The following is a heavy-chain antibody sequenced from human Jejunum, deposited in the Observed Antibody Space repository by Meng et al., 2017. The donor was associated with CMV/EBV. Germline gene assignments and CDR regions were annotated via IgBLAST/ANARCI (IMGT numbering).Heavy chain of an antibody. CDR3: ARVICGGDCYLDN. J-gene: IGHJ4*02. CDR1: GGTFSTDG. D-gene: IGHD2-21*02. V-gene: IGHV1-69*12. CDR2: IIPFIGTT. Sequence: VQVWQSGAEVKKPGSSVKGSCKASGGTFSTDGISWVRQAPGQGLEWMGGIIPFIGTTDYAQKFQGRVTITADQSARTVYMEVRSLKSEDTGVYYCARVICGGDCYLDNWGQGTLVTVSS.